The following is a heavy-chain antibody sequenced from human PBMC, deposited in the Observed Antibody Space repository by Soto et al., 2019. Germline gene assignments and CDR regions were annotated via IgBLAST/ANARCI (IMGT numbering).Heavy chain of an antibody. CDR3: ARDAYYYDSSGYWTYYYYYYGMDV. D-gene: IGHD3-22*01. J-gene: IGHJ6*02. Sequence: SQTLSLTCAISGDSVSSNSAAWNWIRQSPSRGLEWLGRTYYRSKWYNDYAVSVKSRITINPDTSKNQFSLQLNSVTPEDTAVYYCARDAYYYDSSGYWTYYYYYYGMDVWGQGTTVTVSS. CDR1: GDSVSSNSAA. V-gene: IGHV6-1*01. CDR2: TYYRSKWYN.